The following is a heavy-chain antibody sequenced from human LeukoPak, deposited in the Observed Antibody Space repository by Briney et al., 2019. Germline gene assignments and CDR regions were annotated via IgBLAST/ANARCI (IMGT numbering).Heavy chain of an antibody. CDR3: ARGLTWDIVVVPAAGEDWFDR. CDR2: INPNSGGT. D-gene: IGHD2-2*01. CDR1: GYTITGYY. Sequence: ASVKVSCKASGYTITGYYMRWVRQAPGQGLEWMGWINPNSGGTNYAQKFQGRVTMTRDTSISTAYKELRRLRSDDTAVYYCARGLTWDIVVVPAAGEDWFDRWGQGTLVTVSS. J-gene: IGHJ5*02. V-gene: IGHV1-2*02.